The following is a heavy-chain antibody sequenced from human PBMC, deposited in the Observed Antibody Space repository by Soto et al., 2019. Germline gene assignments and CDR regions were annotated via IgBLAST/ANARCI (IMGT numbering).Heavy chain of an antibody. CDR2: ISGNGGGT. J-gene: IGHJ4*02. V-gene: IGHV3-23*01. CDR3: AKDLRAVSTVTRADS. CDR1: GFTFSSYA. D-gene: IGHD4-17*01. Sequence: EVQLLESGGGLVSPGGSLRLSCAASGFTFSSYAMSWVRQAPGKGLAWVSAISGNGGGTYYADSVKGRFTISRDNSKNMLFLQMNSLRAEDTAVYYCAKDLRAVSTVTRADSWGLGTLVTVSS.